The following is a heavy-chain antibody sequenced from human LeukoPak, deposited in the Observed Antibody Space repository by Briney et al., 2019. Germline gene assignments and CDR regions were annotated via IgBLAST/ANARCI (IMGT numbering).Heavy chain of an antibody. J-gene: IGHJ6*02. CDR1: GFIFSSYN. CDR3: ARSQSGSPRVHYYYYYGMDV. D-gene: IGHD1-26*01. V-gene: IGHV3-30-3*01. CDR2: ISYDGSNK. Sequence: GGSLRLSCAASGFIFSSYNMNWVRQAPGKGLEWVAVISYDGSNKYYADSVKGRFTISRDNSKNTLYLQMNSLRAEDTAVYYCARSQSGSPRVHYYYYYGMDVWGQGTTVTVSS.